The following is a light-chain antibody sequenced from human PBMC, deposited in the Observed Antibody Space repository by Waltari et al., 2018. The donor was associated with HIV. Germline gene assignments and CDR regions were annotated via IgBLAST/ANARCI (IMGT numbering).Light chain of an antibody. Sequence: DIQMTQSPSSLSASVGDRVTITCRASQRISNSLNWYQQKPGKAPKLLISAASSLHSGVPSMFSGSGSETDFTLTISSLQPEDFATYYCQQSYSTPRTFGQGTKLQIK. CDR3: QQSYSTPRT. J-gene: IGKJ2*01. CDR1: QRISNS. CDR2: AAS. V-gene: IGKV1-39*01.